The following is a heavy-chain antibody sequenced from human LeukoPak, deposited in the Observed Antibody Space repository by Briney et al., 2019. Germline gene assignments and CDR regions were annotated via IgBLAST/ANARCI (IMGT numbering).Heavy chain of an antibody. CDR1: GXXIXXXY. V-gene: IGHV4-59*08. D-gene: IGHD3-22*01. Sequence: SETLSLTCTVSGXXIXXXYXXXXXXPXGXXLXWMGYIYYTGSTYYNPSLKSRVTISIDTSKNQFSLRLSSATAADTAVYFCARASNYFDILYWGQGTLVTVSS. CDR2: IYYTGST. J-gene: IGHJ4*02. CDR3: ARASNYFDILY.